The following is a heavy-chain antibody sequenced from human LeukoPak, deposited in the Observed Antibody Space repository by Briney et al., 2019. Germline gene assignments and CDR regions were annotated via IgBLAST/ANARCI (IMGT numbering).Heavy chain of an antibody. Sequence: PGGSLRLSCAASGFAFSSYAMHWVRQAPGKGLEWVAVISYDGSNKYYADSVKGRFTIFRDNSKNTLYLQMNSLRAEDTAVYYCARGDYDFWSGYYNYFDYWGQGTLVTDSS. D-gene: IGHD3-3*01. CDR1: GFAFSSYA. J-gene: IGHJ4*02. CDR2: ISYDGSNK. V-gene: IGHV3-30*04. CDR3: ARGDYDFWSGYYNYFDY.